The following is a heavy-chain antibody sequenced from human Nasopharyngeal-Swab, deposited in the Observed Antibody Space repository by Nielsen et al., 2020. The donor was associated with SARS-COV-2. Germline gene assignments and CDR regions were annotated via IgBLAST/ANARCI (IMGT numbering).Heavy chain of an antibody. CDR1: GGSISSSSYY. J-gene: IGHJ5*02. V-gene: IGHV4-31*03. Sequence: SETLSLTCTVSGGSISSSSYYWSWIRQHPGKGLEWIGYIYYSGSTYYNPSLKSRVTISVDTSKNQFSLKLSSVTAADTAVYYCARDGGGYCSGGSCLPNWFDPWGQGTLVTVSS. CDR2: IYYSGST. CDR3: ARDGGGYCSGGSCLPNWFDP. D-gene: IGHD2-15*01.